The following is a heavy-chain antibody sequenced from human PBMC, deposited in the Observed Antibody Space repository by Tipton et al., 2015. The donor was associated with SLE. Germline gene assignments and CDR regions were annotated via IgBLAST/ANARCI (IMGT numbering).Heavy chain of an antibody. D-gene: IGHD6-19*01. Sequence: TLSLTCTVSGGSISSSSYYWGWIRQPPGKGLGWIGSIYYSGSTYYNPSLKSRVTISVDTSKNQFSLKLSSVTAADTAVYYCARSLYSSGWYLLWGQGTLVTVSS. J-gene: IGHJ4*02. CDR2: IYYSGST. V-gene: IGHV4-39*07. CDR1: GGSISSSSYY. CDR3: ARSLYSSGWYLL.